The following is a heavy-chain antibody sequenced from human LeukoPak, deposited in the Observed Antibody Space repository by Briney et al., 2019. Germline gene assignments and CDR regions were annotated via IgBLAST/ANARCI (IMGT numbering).Heavy chain of an antibody. CDR1: GGSISSSGYY. V-gene: IGHV4-39*01. CDR3: ARHEYTGSYYGLSWFDP. J-gene: IGHJ5*02. CDR2: IYYSGST. D-gene: IGHD1-26*01. Sequence: PSETLSLTCTVSGGSISSSGYYWGWIRQPPGKGLEWIASIYYSGSTYYNPSLKSRVTISVDTSKNQLSLKLSSLTAADTAVYYCARHEYTGSYYGLSWFDPWGQGTLVTVSS.